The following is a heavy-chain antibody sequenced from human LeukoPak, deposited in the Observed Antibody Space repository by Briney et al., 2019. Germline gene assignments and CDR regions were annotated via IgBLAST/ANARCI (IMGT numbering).Heavy chain of an antibody. CDR1: GGSISGGHW. CDR2: INDSGNT. Sequence: SETLSLTCSVSGGSISGGHWWSWVRQPPGMGLEWIGGINDSGNTNYKSSLKSRVTISVDKSKNQFSLRLSSVSAADTAVYYCARLENYYFYMDVWGKGTTVTVSS. V-gene: IGHV4-4*02. CDR3: ARLENYYFYMDV. J-gene: IGHJ6*03. D-gene: IGHD1-1*01.